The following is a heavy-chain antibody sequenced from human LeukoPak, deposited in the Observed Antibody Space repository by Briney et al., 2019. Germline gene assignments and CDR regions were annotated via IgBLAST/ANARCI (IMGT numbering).Heavy chain of an antibody. D-gene: IGHD3-10*01. CDR2: IYSGGST. Sequence: GGSLRLSCAASGFTVSSNYMSWVRQAPGKGLEWVSVIYSGGSTYYADSVRGRFTISRDNSKNTLYLQMNSLRAEDTAVYYCARDHITMVRGVSVNYYYYGVDVWGQGTTVTVSS. V-gene: IGHV3-53*01. J-gene: IGHJ6*02. CDR1: GFTVSSNY. CDR3: ARDHITMVRGVSVNYYYYGVDV.